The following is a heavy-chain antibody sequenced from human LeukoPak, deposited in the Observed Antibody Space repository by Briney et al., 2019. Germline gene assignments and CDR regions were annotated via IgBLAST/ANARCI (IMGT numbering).Heavy chain of an antibody. Sequence: ASVKVSCKASGGTFNSYAISWVRQAPGQGLEWMGGIIPIFGTANYAQKFQGRVTITTDESTSTAYMELSSLRSEDTAVYYCASSAGDSSGYYYSWFDPWGQGTLVTVSS. CDR1: GGTFNSYA. V-gene: IGHV1-69*05. CDR3: ASSAGDSSGYYYSWFDP. D-gene: IGHD3-22*01. CDR2: IIPIFGTA. J-gene: IGHJ5*02.